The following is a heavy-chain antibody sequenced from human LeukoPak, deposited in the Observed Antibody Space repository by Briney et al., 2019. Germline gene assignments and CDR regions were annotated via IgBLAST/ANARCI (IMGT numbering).Heavy chain of an antibody. CDR2: MNQDGSEK. CDR3: ARNDFWSGY. V-gene: IGHV3-7*01. J-gene: IGHJ4*02. D-gene: IGHD3-3*01. Sequence: GGSLRLSCGASGFTFSDSWMSWVRQAPGKGLEWVANMNQDGSEKAYVDSVKGRFAISRDNARNSLYLQMSSLRAEDTAVYYCARNDFWSGYWGQGTLVTVSS. CDR1: GFTFSDSW.